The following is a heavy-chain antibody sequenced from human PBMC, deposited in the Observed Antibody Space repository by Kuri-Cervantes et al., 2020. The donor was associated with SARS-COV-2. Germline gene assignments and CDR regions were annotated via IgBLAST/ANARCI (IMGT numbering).Heavy chain of an antibody. V-gene: IGHV3-49*03. J-gene: IGHJ5*02. CDR2: IRSKAYGGTT. Sequence: GGSLRLSCTASGYTFGDYAMSWFRQAPGKGLEWVGFIRSKAYGGTTEYAASVKGRFTISGDDSKNTLYLQMNSLRAEDTAAYYCARERSYYDFWSGYSDNWFDPWGQGTLVTVSS. CDR3: ARERSYYDFWSGYSDNWFDP. D-gene: IGHD3-3*01. CDR1: GYTFGDYA.